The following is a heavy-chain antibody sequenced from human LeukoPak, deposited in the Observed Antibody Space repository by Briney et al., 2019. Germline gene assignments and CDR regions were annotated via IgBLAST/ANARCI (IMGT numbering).Heavy chain of an antibody. V-gene: IGHV3-7*01. J-gene: IGHJ4*02. CDR1: GFTFNTYR. D-gene: IGHD3-22*01. CDR3: ARDLYYYDSSGYYRGLDY. Sequence: PGGSLRLSCAASGFTFNTYRMSWVRQAPGKGREWVANIKNDGSEENYVDSVKGRFTISRDNAKGSLSLKMNSLSGKDTAVYYCARDLYYYDSSGYYRGLDYWGQGTLVTVSS. CDR2: IKNDGSEE.